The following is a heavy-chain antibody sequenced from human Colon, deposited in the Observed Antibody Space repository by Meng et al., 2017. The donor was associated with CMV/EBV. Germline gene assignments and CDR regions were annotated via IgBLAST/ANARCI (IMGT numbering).Heavy chain of an antibody. Sequence: GESLKISCAASGFTFSGYAMNWVRQAPGKGLEWVSVIYSAGDTFYAASVKGRFTISRDSSKNTLYLQMNSLRVEDTAMYYCARAFHPRDSNGWYSAFDIWGQGTMVTVSS. V-gene: IGHV3-66*02. CDR2: IYSAGDT. CDR3: ARAFHPRDSNGWYSAFDI. J-gene: IGHJ3*02. D-gene: IGHD6-19*01. CDR1: GFTFSGYA.